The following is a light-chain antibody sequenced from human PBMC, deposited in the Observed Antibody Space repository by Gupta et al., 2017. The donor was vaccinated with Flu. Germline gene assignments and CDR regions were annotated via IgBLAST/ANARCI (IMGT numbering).Light chain of an antibody. CDR3: QVWASSSDHPGV. V-gene: IGLV3-21*02. Sequence: NSIVGKPVRWFQQKQGQAPLLVVFDDTFRPSGVPVRFSGSNSETMATLSMTSVEAGDEADYYCQVWASSSDHPGVFGGGTKLTVL. J-gene: IGLJ3*02. CDR2: DDT. CDR1: SIVGKP.